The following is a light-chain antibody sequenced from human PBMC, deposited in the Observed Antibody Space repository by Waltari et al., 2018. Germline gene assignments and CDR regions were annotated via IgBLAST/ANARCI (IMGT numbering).Light chain of an antibody. Sequence: DIQMTQSPSSLSASVGDRVTITCRASQSISSYLNWYQQKPGKAPKLLIYDASSLQSGVPSRFSGSGSGTDFTLTINILQPEDFATYYCQQSYSTPVTFGGGTKVEIK. V-gene: IGKV1-39*01. CDR1: QSISSY. J-gene: IGKJ4*01. CDR2: DAS. CDR3: QQSYSTPVT.